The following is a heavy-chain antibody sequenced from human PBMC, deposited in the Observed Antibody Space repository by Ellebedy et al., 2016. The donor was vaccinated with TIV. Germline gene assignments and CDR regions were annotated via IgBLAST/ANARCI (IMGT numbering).Heavy chain of an antibody. CDR3: ARDFGGYFDY. J-gene: IGHJ4*02. CDR1: GFTFSSYS. D-gene: IGHD4-23*01. Sequence: GGSLRLSXAASGFTFSSYSMNWVRQAPGKGLEWVSSISSSSSYIYYADSVKGRFTISRDNAKNSLYLQMNSLRAEDTAVYYCARDFGGYFDYWGQGTLVTVSS. CDR2: ISSSSSYI. V-gene: IGHV3-21*01.